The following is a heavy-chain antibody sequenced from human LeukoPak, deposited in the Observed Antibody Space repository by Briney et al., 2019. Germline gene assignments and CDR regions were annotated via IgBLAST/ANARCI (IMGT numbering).Heavy chain of an antibody. V-gene: IGHV3-30-3*01. CDR1: GFTFSSYA. J-gene: IGHJ6*02. CDR2: ISYDGSNK. Sequence: PGGSLRLSCAASGFTFSSYAMHWVRQAPGKGLEWVAVISYDGSNKYYADSVKGRFTISRDNSKNTLYLQMNSLRAEDTAVYDCARFGYYYDSSGYPGGYGMDVWGQGTTVTVSS. CDR3: ARFGYYYDSSGYPGGYGMDV. D-gene: IGHD3-22*01.